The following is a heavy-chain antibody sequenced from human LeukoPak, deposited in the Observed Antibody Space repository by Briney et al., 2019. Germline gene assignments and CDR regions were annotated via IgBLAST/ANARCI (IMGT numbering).Heavy chain of an antibody. V-gene: IGHV3-7*03. D-gene: IGHD6-13*01. Sequence: GGCLSLSCAASGFTCGRYWVSWFRPAAAKGLEWVANIKQDGSDKYYVDSVKGRFTISRDNAKNSLYLQMNSLRAEDTAVYYCARAPWAAAEFDFWGQGTLVTVSS. CDR2: IKQDGSDK. J-gene: IGHJ4*02. CDR1: GFTCGRYW. CDR3: ARAPWAAAEFDF.